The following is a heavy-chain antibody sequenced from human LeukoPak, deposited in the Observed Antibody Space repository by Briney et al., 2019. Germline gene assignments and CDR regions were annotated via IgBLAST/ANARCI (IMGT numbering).Heavy chain of an antibody. CDR2: ISYDGGNK. CDR3: ARGGWGLGVLAAKATGFKGDYYFDY. V-gene: IGHV3-30*19. D-gene: IGHD2-2*01. CDR1: GFTFSSYG. Sequence: GRSLRLSCAASGFTFSSYGMHWVRQAPGKGLEWVAVISYDGGNKYYADSVQGRFTISRDNSKNTLYLQMNSLRAEDTAVYYCARGGWGLGVLAAKATGFKGDYYFDYWGQGTLVTVSS. J-gene: IGHJ4*02.